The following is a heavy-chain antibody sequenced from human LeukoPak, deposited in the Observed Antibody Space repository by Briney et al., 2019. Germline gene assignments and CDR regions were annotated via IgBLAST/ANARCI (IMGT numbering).Heavy chain of an antibody. Sequence: GGSLRLSCAACGFIFSKNWMSWVRQAPGKGLEWVADIKQGGSEQYYVDSVRGRFITSRDNAKNTLFLQMNSLRSEDTAVYYGVSRAYCGRNCPSHFDHGGRGTLVSVSS. CDR2: IKQGGSEQ. CDR3: VSRAYCGRNCPSHFDH. V-gene: IGHV3-7*03. J-gene: IGHJ4*02. CDR1: GFIFSKNW. D-gene: IGHD2-21*02.